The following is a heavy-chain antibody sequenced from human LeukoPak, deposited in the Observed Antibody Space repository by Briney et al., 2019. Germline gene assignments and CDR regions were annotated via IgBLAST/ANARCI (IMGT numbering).Heavy chain of an antibody. Sequence: GGSLRLSCATSGFSFTDYPMNWVRQAPGKGLEWISNIRTTAEGAKYAYYADSVKGRVTISRDDGKNTLYLHMNSLRDDDAAVYYCATDQRYAFDYWGQGILVTVSS. CDR2: IRTTAEGAKYA. D-gene: IGHD3-9*01. J-gene: IGHJ4*02. CDR1: GFSFTDYP. CDR3: ATDQRYAFDY. V-gene: IGHV3-48*02.